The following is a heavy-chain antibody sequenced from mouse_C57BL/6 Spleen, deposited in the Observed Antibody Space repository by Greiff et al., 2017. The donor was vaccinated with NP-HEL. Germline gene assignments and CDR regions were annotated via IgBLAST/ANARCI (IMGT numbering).Heavy chain of an antibody. D-gene: IGHD2-4*01. V-gene: IGHV1-69*01. CDR2: IDPSDSYT. CDR3: ARSGYDYVFDY. Sequence: QGRRQKTGAELVMPGASVKLSCKASGYTFTSYWMHWVKQRPGQGLEWIGEIDPSDSYTNYNQKFKGKSTLTVDKSSSTAYMQLSSLTSEDSAVYYCARSGYDYVFDYWGQGTTLTVSS. CDR1: GYTFTSYW. J-gene: IGHJ2*01.